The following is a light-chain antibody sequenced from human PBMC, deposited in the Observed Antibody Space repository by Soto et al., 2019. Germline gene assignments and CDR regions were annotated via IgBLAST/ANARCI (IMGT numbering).Light chain of an antibody. CDR3: QSYDSRLSGYD. V-gene: IGLV1-40*01. Sequence: QLVLTQPPSVSGAPGQRVTISCTGSRSNIGAGYDVHWYQQLPGTAPKLLIYGNSNRPSGVPDRFSGPKSGTSASLSITGLQGEYGATYYCQSYDSRLSGYDFGTGTKVTVL. CDR2: GNS. J-gene: IGLJ1*01. CDR1: RSNIGAGYD.